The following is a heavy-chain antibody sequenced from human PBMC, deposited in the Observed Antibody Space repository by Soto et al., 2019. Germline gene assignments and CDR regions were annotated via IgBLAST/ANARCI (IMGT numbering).Heavy chain of an antibody. Sequence: EVQLVESGGGLVRPGGSLRLSCAASGFTFNIYNMNWVRQAPGKGLEWVSYISSSSSTIYYADSVKGRFTISRDNAKNSLYLQMNSLRAEDTAVYYCARDRYCSGGSCYSAVVYWGQGTLVTVSS. CDR2: ISSSSSTI. CDR3: ARDRYCSGGSCYSAVVY. V-gene: IGHV3-48*01. J-gene: IGHJ4*02. CDR1: GFTFNIYN. D-gene: IGHD2-15*01.